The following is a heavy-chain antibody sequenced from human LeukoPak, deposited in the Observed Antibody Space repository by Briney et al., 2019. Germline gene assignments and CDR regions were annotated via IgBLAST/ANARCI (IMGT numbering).Heavy chain of an antibody. CDR1: GFPFSSYA. D-gene: IGHD3-10*01. V-gene: IGHV3-23*01. Sequence: GGSLRLSCAASGFPFSSYAMSWFRQTPGKGLEWVSSIIASGGTTYYADPVKGRFTISRDNSKNTVYLQMNTLRAEDTAVYYCAKGAGGSYGLYYFDYWGRGALVTVSS. CDR2: IIASGGTT. CDR3: AKGAGGSYGLYYFDY. J-gene: IGHJ4*02.